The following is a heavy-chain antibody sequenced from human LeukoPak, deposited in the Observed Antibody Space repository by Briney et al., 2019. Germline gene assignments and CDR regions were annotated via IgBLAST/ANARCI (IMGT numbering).Heavy chain of an antibody. D-gene: IGHD3-22*01. CDR1: GGSISSYY. CDR2: IYYSGST. Sequence: PSETLSLTCTVSGGSISSYYWSWIRQPPGKGLEWIGYIYYSGSTNYNPSLKSRVTISVDTSKNQFSLKLSSVTAADTAVYYCASGGSYDSSGYPDYYFDYWGQGTLVTVSS. V-gene: IGHV4-59*08. J-gene: IGHJ4*02. CDR3: ASGGSYDSSGYPDYYFDY.